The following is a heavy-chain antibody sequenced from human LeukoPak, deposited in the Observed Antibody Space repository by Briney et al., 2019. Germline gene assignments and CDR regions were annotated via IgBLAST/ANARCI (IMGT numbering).Heavy chain of an antibody. Sequence: ASVKVSCKASGYTFTGYYMHWVRQAPGQGLEWMGWINPNSGGTNYAQKFQGRVTMTRDTSISTAYMELSRLRSDDTAVYYCVRVPPAARAWTNYFDYWGQGTLVTVSS. V-gene: IGHV1-2*02. CDR1: GYTFTGYY. CDR3: VRVPPAARAWTNYFDY. J-gene: IGHJ4*02. D-gene: IGHD6-25*01. CDR2: INPNSGGT.